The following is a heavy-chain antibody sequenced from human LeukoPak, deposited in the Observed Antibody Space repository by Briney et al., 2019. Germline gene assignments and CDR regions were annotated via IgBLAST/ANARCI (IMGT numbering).Heavy chain of an antibody. J-gene: IGHJ2*01. CDR2: IYYSGST. V-gene: IGHV4-39*07. CDR3: ARAPRDYDFWSGWYFDL. CDR1: GGSISSSSYY. Sequence: SETLSLTCTVSGGSISSSSYYWGWIRQPPGKGLEWIGRIYYSGSTYYTPSLKSRVTISVDTSKNQFSLRLRSVTAADTAVYYCARAPRDYDFWSGWYFDLWGRGTLVTVSS. D-gene: IGHD3-3*01.